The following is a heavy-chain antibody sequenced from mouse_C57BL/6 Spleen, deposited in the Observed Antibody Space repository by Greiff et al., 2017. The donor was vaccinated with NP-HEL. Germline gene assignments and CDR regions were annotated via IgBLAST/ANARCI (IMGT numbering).Heavy chain of an antibody. Sequence: EVQLQQSGPELVKPGASVKMSCTASGYTFTDYNMHWVKQSHGKSLEWIGYINPNNGGTSYNQKFKGKATLTVKKSSSTAYMQLRSVTSEDSAVYYCARGLGFAYWGQGTLVTVSA. CDR1: GYTFTDYN. J-gene: IGHJ3*01. CDR3: ARGLGFAY. CDR2: INPNNGGT. V-gene: IGHV1-22*01.